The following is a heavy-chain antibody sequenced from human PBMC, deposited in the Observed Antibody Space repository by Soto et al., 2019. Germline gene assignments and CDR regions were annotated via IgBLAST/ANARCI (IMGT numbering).Heavy chain of an antibody. V-gene: IGHV1-46*04. Sequence: ASVKVSCKASGYTFTTYYIQWVRQAPGQGLEWMGIINPSGGSTYYAQTLKGRVTVTRDTSTSTVYMELSSLRIEDTAVYYCARGAVLENYYGMDVWGQGTTVTVSS. CDR1: GYTFTTYY. CDR2: INPSGGST. D-gene: IGHD6-19*01. J-gene: IGHJ6*02. CDR3: ARGAVLENYYGMDV.